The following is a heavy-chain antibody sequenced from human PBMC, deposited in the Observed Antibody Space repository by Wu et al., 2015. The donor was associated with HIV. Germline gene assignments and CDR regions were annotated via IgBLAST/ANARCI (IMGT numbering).Heavy chain of an antibody. D-gene: IGHD5-12*01. V-gene: IGHV1-18*04. CDR3: ARNQKYSHPSYYYYYYMDV. CDR1: GYTFKTYG. Sequence: QVQLEQSGGEVKETLGGRSIKGTPRKASGYTFKTYGDKLGAGRPPGQGLEWMGWISIYTGNTNYEEKFQDRVTVTADPSTKTAYMEVRRLRSDDTAVYYCARNQKYSHPSYYYYYYMDVWGKGTTVIVSS. J-gene: IGHJ6*03. CDR2: ISIYTGNT.